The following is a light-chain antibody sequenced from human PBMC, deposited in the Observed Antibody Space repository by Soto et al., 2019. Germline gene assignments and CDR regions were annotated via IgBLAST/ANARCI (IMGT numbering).Light chain of an antibody. CDR1: QNVNTY. V-gene: IGKV3-11*01. CDR2: DAS. J-gene: IGKJ3*01. CDR3: QQRTNWFT. Sequence: AQAALSLSTGERATLSCRATQNVNTYLAWYQQKPGQAPRLLIYDASNRAPGIPARFSGSGSGTDFTLTISSLEPEDFALYYCQQRTNWFTFGPGTKVDIK.